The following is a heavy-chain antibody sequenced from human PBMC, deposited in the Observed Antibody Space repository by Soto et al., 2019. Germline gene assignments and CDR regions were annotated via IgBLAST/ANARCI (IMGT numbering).Heavy chain of an antibody. D-gene: IGHD2-15*01. CDR3: ASKHGGNYYGMDV. CDR1: GYTFTSYA. Sequence: GASVKVSCKASGYTFTSYALSWVRHAPGQGLEWMGWISTYNGNTKYSQNFQGRVTITRDTSASTAYMELSSLRSEDTAVYYCASKHGGNYYGMDVWGQGTTVTVSS. CDR2: ISTYNGNT. J-gene: IGHJ6*02. V-gene: IGHV1-18*04.